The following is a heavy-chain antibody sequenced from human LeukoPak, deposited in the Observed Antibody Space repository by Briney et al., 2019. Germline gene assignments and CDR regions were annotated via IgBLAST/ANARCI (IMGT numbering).Heavy chain of an antibody. J-gene: IGHJ6*03. CDR2: ISYDGSNK. D-gene: IGHD1-26*01. Sequence: GRSLRLSCAASVFTFSSYAMHWVRQAPGKGLEWVGVISYDGSNKYYAASVKGRFTISRDNSKNTLYLQMNSLRAGDTAVYYCARVGSQYYYYYSYMDVWGKGTTVTVSS. CDR1: VFTFSSYA. CDR3: ARVGSQYYYYYSYMDV. V-gene: IGHV3-30-3*01.